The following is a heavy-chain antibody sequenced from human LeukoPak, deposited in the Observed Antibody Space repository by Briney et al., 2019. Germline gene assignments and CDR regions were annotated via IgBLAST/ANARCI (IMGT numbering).Heavy chain of an antibody. Sequence: GGSLRLSCAASGFTFSSYTMNWVRQAPGKGLEWDSSISSRSNYIYYADSVKGRFTISRDNAKNSLYLQMNSLRAEDPAVYYCARDAYCSSTSCKEYFDLWGRGTLVTVSS. CDR3: ARDAYCSSTSCKEYFDL. V-gene: IGHV3-21*01. J-gene: IGHJ2*01. D-gene: IGHD2-2*01. CDR2: ISSRSNYI. CDR1: GFTFSSYT.